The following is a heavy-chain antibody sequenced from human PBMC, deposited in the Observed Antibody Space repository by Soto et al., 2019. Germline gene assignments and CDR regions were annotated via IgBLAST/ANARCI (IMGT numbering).Heavy chain of an antibody. V-gene: IGHV3-30-3*01. CDR2: VSHDGSQK. J-gene: IGHJ4*02. Sequence: GGSLRLSCAASGFTFSSYGMHWVRQAPGKGLEWVAVVSHDGSQKYYADSVKGRFTISRDNSKNTLYLQMNSLRAEDTAVFYCARDKTTVTTLNLLFDYWGQGTLVTVSS. D-gene: IGHD4-17*01. CDR1: GFTFSSYG. CDR3: ARDKTTVTTLNLLFDY.